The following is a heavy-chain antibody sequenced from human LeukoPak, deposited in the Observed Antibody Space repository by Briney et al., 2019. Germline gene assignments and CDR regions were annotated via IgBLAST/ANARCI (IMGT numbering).Heavy chain of an antibody. Sequence: GRSLRLSRAASGFTFSSYAMHWVRQAPGKGLEWVAVISYDGSNKYYADSVKGRFTISRDNSKNTLYLQMNSLRAEDTAVYYCARDLRHSSTDYWGQGTLVTVSS. D-gene: IGHD6-19*01. CDR1: GFTFSSYA. CDR2: ISYDGSNK. J-gene: IGHJ4*02. CDR3: ARDLRHSSTDY. V-gene: IGHV3-30*04.